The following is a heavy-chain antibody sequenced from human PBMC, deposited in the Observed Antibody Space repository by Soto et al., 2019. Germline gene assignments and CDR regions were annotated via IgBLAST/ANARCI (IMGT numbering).Heavy chain of an antibody. Sequence: PVGSLRLSCEASGFTFSSYWVHWVRQAPGKGLVWVSRMNEDGGTRDYADSVKGRLTISRDNAKNTLYLQMNSLRVEDTAVYYCASDLSGRADVWGQGTTVTVSS. CDR2: MNEDGGTR. J-gene: IGHJ6*02. CDR1: GFTFSSYW. CDR3: ASDLSGRADV. D-gene: IGHD3-10*01. V-gene: IGHV3-74*01.